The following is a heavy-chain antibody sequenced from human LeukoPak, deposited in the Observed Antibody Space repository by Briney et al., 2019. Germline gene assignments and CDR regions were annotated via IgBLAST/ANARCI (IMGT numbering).Heavy chain of an antibody. CDR3: VRLRRNSDTSGFYYYYDF. CDR1: GYTFRSYS. J-gene: IGHJ4*02. D-gene: IGHD3-22*01. Sequence: TGGSLRLSCAASGYTFRSYSINWVRQAPGKGLEWVSSISVRSNYIYYADSVRGRFRISRDDARDSLYLQMNSLRAEDTAVYYCVRLRRNSDTSGFYYYYDFWGQGTLVTVSS. CDR2: ISVRSNYI. V-gene: IGHV3-21*01.